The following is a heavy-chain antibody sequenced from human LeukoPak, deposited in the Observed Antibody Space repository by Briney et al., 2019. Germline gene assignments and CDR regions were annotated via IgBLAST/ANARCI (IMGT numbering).Heavy chain of an antibody. CDR2: IYHSGST. CDR1: GGSISSSNW. D-gene: IGHD5-12*01. CDR3: ARGPHVVATASNFDY. V-gene: IGHV4-4*02. Sequence: PSGTLSLTCAVSGGSISSSNWWSWVRQPPGEGLEWIGEIYHSGSTNYNPSLKSRVTISVDKSKNQFSLKLSSVTAADTAVYYCARGPHVVATASNFDYWGQGTLVTVSS. J-gene: IGHJ4*02.